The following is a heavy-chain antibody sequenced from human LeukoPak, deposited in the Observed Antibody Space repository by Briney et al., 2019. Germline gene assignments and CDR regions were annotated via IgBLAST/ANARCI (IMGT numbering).Heavy chain of an antibody. J-gene: IGHJ4*02. CDR3: ARDLGGTTGKFDY. Sequence: SETLSLTCTVSGDSVSSSICYWGWIRQPPGKGLEWIGNIYYGGNTYYNASLKSRVTISVDTSKNQFSLRLSSVTAADTAAYYCARDLGGTTGKFDYWGQGTLVTVSS. CDR1: GDSVSSSICY. V-gene: IGHV4-39*07. D-gene: IGHD1-7*01. CDR2: IYYGGNT.